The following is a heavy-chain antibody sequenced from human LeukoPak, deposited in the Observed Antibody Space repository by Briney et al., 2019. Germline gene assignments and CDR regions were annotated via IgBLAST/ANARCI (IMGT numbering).Heavy chain of an antibody. CDR2: IYYSGST. J-gene: IGHJ4*02. D-gene: IGHD5-12*01. Sequence: SETLSLTCTVSGCSISSYYWSWIRQPPGKGLEWIGYIYYSGSTNYNPSLKNRVTISVDTSKNQFSLKLSSVTAADTAMYYCARVSGYDWESFYDYWGQGSLVTVSS. V-gene: IGHV4-59*01. CDR3: ARVSGYDWESFYDY. CDR1: GCSISSYY.